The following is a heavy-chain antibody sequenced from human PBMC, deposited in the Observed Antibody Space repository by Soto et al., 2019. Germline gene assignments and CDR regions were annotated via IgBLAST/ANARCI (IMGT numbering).Heavy chain of an antibody. CDR1: GFTFDEHT. CDR2: LSWDGGTT. D-gene: IGHD3-10*01. V-gene: IGHV3-43*01. Sequence: EVLLAESGGVVVQPGGSLRLSCVISGFTFDEHTMNWVRQAPGKGLEWISLLSWDGGTTYYAESVKGRFTISRDIGKNSLFLQMDSLRAEDSALYYCTKVKKKYRTNGGVAFDSWGQGTLVTVSS. J-gene: IGHJ4*02. CDR3: TKVKKKYRTNGGVAFDS.